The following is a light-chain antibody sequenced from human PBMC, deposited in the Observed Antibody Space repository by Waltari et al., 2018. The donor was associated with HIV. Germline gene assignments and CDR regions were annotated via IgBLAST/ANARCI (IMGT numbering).Light chain of an antibody. V-gene: IGLV2-23*01. CDR2: EGS. CDR1: SSDVGSYNL. J-gene: IGLJ3*02. CDR3: CSYAGSSTFPWV. Sequence: QSALTQPASVSGSPGQSITISCTGTSSDVGSYNLVSWHQQHPGKAPKLMIYEGSKRPSGVSNRFSGSKSGNTASLTISGLQAEDEADYYCCSYAGSSTFPWVFGGGTKLTVL.